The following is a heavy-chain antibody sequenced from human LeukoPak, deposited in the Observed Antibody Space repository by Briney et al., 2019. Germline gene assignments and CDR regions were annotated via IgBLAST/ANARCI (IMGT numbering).Heavy chain of an antibody. D-gene: IGHD2-2*01. J-gene: IGHJ1*01. CDR3: AKVPGPYCSSTSCLGGYFQH. V-gene: IGHV3-9*01. CDR2: ISWNSGSI. Sequence: GGSLRLSCAASGFTFDDYAMHWVRQAPGKGLERVSGISWNSGSIGYADSVKGRFTISRDNAKNSLYPQMNSLRAEDTALYYCAKVPGPYCSSTSCLGGYFQHWGQGTLVTVSS. CDR1: GFTFDDYA.